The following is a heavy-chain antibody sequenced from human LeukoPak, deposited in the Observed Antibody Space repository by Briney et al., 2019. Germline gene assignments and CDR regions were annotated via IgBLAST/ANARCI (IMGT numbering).Heavy chain of an antibody. D-gene: IGHD3-3*01. Sequence: GGSPRLSCLASGFTFNTYAMHWVRRAPGKGLEWVAFIRHDGSSEYYADSVKGRFIISRDRSGNTLYLQMKSLRPEDTAIYYCARHNTRFLERLPALGSWGQGTLVTVSS. CDR3: ARHNTRFLERLPALGS. CDR1: GFTFNTYA. J-gene: IGHJ5*02. V-gene: IGHV3-30*02. CDR2: IRHDGSSE.